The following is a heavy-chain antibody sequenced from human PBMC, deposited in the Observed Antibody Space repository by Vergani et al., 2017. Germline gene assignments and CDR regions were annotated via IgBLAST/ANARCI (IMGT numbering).Heavy chain of an antibody. CDR3: ARGDLRYFDWPYYYYGMDV. V-gene: IGHV1-18*01. Sequence: QVQLVQSGAEVKKPGASVKVPCKASGYTFTSYGISWVRQAPGQGLEWMGWISAYNGNPNYAQKLQGRVTMTTDTSTSTAYMELRSLRSDDTAVYYCARGDLRYFDWPYYYYGMDVWGQGTTVTVSS. CDR1: GYTFTSYG. D-gene: IGHD3-9*01. J-gene: IGHJ6*02. CDR2: ISAYNGNP.